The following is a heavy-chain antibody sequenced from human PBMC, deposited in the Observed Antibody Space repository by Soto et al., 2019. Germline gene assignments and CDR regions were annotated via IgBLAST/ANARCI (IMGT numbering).Heavy chain of an antibody. Sequence: QVQLVQSGAEVKKPGSSVKVSCKASGGTFSSYAISWVRQAPGQGLEWMGGIIPIFGTANYAQKFQGRVKITADESTSTAYMELSSLRSEDTAVYYCARGGTYGDYVGYNWFDPWGQGTLVTVSS. J-gene: IGHJ5*02. V-gene: IGHV1-69*12. CDR3: ARGGTYGDYVGYNWFDP. D-gene: IGHD4-17*01. CDR1: GGTFSSYA. CDR2: IIPIFGTA.